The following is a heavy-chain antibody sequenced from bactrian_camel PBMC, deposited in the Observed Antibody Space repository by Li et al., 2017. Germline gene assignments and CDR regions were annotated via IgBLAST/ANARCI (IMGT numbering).Heavy chain of an antibody. Sequence: HVQLVESGGASVQAGGSLRLSCAASGNQFNTFCLGWFRQAPGKEREGAAGIESDGSTSYADSVKGRFTISRDNAKNTLYLQMNNLKTEATAVYYCVASMATMSEMGPFEHWGQGTQVTVS. CDR3: VASMATMSEMGPFEH. CDR2: IESDGST. D-gene: IGHD4*01. J-gene: IGHJ4*01. CDR1: GNQFNTFC. V-gene: IGHV3S53*01.